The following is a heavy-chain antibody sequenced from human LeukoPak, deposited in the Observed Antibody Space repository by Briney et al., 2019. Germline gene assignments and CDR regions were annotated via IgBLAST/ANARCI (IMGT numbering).Heavy chain of an antibody. J-gene: IGHJ6*02. Sequence: GASVKVSCKASGFTFTSSAMQWVRQARGQRLEWIGWIVVGSGNTNYAQKFQERVTITRDMSTSTAYMELCSLRSEDTAVYYCAADRQQLVQGDYYGMDVWGQGTTVTASS. V-gene: IGHV1-58*02. CDR3: AADRQQLVQGDYYGMDV. D-gene: IGHD6-13*01. CDR1: GFTFTSSA. CDR2: IVVGSGNT.